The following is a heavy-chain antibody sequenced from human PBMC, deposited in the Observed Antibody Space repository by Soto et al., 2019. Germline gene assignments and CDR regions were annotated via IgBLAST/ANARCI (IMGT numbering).Heavy chain of an antibody. J-gene: IGHJ4*02. V-gene: IGHV1-69*13. CDR2: IIPIFGTA. CDR1: GGTFSSYA. Sequence: ASVKVSCKASGGTFSSYAISWVRQAPGQGLEWMGGIIPIFGTANYAQKFQGRVTITADESTSTAYMELSSLRSEDTAVYYCARGGYCSGGSCYGYFDYWGQGTLVTVS. CDR3: ARGGYCSGGSCYGYFDY. D-gene: IGHD2-15*01.